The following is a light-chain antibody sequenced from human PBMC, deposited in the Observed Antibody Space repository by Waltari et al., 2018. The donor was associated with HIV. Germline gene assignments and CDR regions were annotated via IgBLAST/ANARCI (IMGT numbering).Light chain of an antibody. J-gene: IGLJ2*01. V-gene: IGLV3-1*01. CDR2: QDT. CDR1: KLGHKY. CDR3: QAWDSSIVV. Sequence: SYELTQPPSVSVSPGQTASITCSGDKLGHKYTCWYQQNPGQPPVLVMYQDTKRPSGIPERFSGSNSGNTATLTISGTQAMDEADYYCQAWDSSIVVFGGGTHLTVL.